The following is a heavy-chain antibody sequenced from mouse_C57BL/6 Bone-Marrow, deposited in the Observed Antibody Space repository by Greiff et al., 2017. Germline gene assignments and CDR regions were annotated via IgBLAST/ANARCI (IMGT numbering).Heavy chain of an antibody. J-gene: IGHJ3*01. D-gene: IGHD1-2*01. CDR3: ARRGLRPEFAY. V-gene: IGHV1-18*01. CDR2: INPNNGGT. CDR1: GYTFTDYN. Sequence: VQLKQSGPELVKPGASVKIPCKASGYTFTDYNMDWVKQSHGKSLEWIGDINPNNGGTIYNQKFKGKATLTVDKSSSTAYMELRSLTSEDTAVYYCARRGLRPEFAYWGQGTLVTVSA.